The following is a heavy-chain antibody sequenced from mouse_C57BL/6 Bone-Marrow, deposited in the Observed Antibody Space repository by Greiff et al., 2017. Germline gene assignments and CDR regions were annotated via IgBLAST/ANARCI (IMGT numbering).Heavy chain of an antibody. J-gene: IGHJ1*03. D-gene: IGHD2-3*01. Sequence: VKLVESGPELVKPGASVKLSCKASGYTFTSYDINWVKQRPGQGLAWIGWIYPRDGSTKYNEKFKGKATLTVDTSSSTAYMELHSLTSEDSAVYFCAREGWLLRNWYCDVWGTGTTVTVSS. CDR3: AREGWLLRNWYCDV. V-gene: IGHV1-85*01. CDR1: GYTFTSYD. CDR2: IYPRDGST.